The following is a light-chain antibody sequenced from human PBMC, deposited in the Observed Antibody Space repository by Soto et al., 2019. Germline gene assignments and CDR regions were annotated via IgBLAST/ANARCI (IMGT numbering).Light chain of an antibody. CDR1: ISDVGSYNL. CDR3: CSYAGSSTYV. Sequence: QSALTEPSSLSGSPGQSITISCTGTISDVGSYNLVSWYQQHPGKAPNLMIYEGSKRPSGVSNRFSGSKSGNTASLTISGLQAEDEADYYCCSYAGSSTYVFGTGTKVTVL. V-gene: IGLV2-23*01. CDR2: EGS. J-gene: IGLJ1*01.